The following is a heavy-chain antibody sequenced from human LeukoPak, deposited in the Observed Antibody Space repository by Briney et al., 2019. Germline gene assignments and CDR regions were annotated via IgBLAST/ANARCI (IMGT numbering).Heavy chain of an antibody. CDR1: GGSISSYY. V-gene: IGHV4-4*07. CDR3: ARETVVAAIVTYYYYYYMDV. Sequence: KPSETLSLTCTVSGGSISSYYWSWIRQPAGKGLEWIGCIYTSGSTNYNPSRKSRVTMSVDTSKNQFSLNLSSVTAADTAVYYCARETVVAAIVTYYYYYYMDVWGKGTTVTVSS. CDR2: IYTSGST. J-gene: IGHJ6*03. D-gene: IGHD2-15*01.